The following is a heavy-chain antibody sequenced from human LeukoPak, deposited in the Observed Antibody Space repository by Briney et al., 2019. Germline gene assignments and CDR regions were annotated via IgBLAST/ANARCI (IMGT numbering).Heavy chain of an antibody. CDR1: GFTFSSYA. D-gene: IGHD3-22*01. J-gene: IGHJ5*02. Sequence: GGSLRLSCAASGFTFSSYAMSWVRQAPGKGLEWVSAISGSGGSTYYADSVKGRFTISRDNSKNTLYLQMNSLRAEDTAVYYCARGTSYFGSSGYYSSWFDPWGQGTLVTVSS. CDR3: ARGTSYFGSSGYYSSWFDP. CDR2: ISGSGGST. V-gene: IGHV3-23*01.